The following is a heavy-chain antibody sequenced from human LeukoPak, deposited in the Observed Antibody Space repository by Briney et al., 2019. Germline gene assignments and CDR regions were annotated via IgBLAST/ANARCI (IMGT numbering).Heavy chain of an antibody. V-gene: IGHV4-31*03. J-gene: IGHJ4*02. CDR3: ARRVSSGQVTYYFDY. CDR2: IYYSGST. D-gene: IGHD6-19*01. Sequence: SQTLSLTCTVSGGSISSGGYYWSWIRQHPGKGLEWIGYIYYSGSTYYNPSLKSRVTISVDTSKNQFSLKLSSVTAADTAVYYCARRVSSGQVTYYFDYWGQGTLVTVSS. CDR1: GGSISSGGYY.